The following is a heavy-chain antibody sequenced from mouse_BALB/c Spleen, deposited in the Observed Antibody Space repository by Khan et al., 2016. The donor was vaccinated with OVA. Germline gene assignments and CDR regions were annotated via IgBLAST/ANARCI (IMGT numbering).Heavy chain of an antibody. J-gene: IGHJ3*01. CDR1: GYTFTSYY. Sequence: QVQLQQPGAELGKPGASVKISCKASGYTFTSYYLYWVKQMPGQGLEWIGGINPSNGVSHFNEKFKSKATLTVDQSSSTAYMQLNSLTSEDSAVYYCARSGYGNPFAYWGQGTLVTVST. CDR3: ARSGYGNPFAY. CDR2: INPSNGVS. V-gene: IGHV1S81*02. D-gene: IGHD2-1*01.